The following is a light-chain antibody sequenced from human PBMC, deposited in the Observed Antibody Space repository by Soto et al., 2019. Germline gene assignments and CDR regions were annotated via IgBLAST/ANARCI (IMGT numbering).Light chain of an antibody. CDR1: QSVSSKY. CDR3: QQYGSSLFT. CDR2: GTS. J-gene: IGKJ3*01. Sequence: EIVLKQSPGTLSLSPGERATLSCRASQSVSSKYLAWYQQKPGQAPRVLIYGTSIRASGVPERFSGGGSGTDFTLTITRLEPEDFAVYYCQQYGSSLFTFGPGTKVDFK. V-gene: IGKV3-20*01.